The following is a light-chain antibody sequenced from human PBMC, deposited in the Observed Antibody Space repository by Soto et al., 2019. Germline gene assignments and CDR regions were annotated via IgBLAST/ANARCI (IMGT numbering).Light chain of an antibody. CDR3: QQSYSTPT. Sequence: DIQMTQSPSSLSASVGDRVTITCRASQSISSYLNWYQQKPGKAPKLLIYAASSLQSGVPSRFRGSGSGTDFALTSSSRPPEDFATYYCQQSYSTPTFGPGTKVDI. CDR1: QSISSY. CDR2: AAS. V-gene: IGKV1-39*01. J-gene: IGKJ3*01.